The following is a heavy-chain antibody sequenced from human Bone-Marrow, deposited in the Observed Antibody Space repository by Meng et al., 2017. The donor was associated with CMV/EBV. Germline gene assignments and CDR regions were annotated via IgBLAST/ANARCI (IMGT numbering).Heavy chain of an antibody. Sequence: GESLKISCAASGFTFSSYWMSWVRQAPGKGLEWVANIKQDGSEKYYVDSVKGRFTISRDNAKNSLYLQMNSLRAEDTAVYYCASSYLYYDFWSGYFPWGQGTRVTVSS. CDR3: ASSYLYYDFWSGYFP. V-gene: IGHV3-7*01. CDR2: IKQDGSEK. J-gene: IGHJ5*02. CDR1: GFTFSSYW. D-gene: IGHD3-3*01.